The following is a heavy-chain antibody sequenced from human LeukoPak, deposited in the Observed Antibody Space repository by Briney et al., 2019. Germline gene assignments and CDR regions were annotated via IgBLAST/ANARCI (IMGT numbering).Heavy chain of an antibody. D-gene: IGHD6-13*01. CDR3: ARGASYSSSWYWTVPGGDY. CDR1: GGSISSYY. J-gene: IGHJ4*02. Sequence: SETLSLTCTVSGGSISSYYWSWIRQPPGKGLEWIGYIYYSGSTNYNPSLKSRVTISVDTSKNQFSLKLSSVTAADTAVYYCARGASYSSSWYWTVPGGDYWGQGTLVTVSS. V-gene: IGHV4-59*01. CDR2: IYYSGST.